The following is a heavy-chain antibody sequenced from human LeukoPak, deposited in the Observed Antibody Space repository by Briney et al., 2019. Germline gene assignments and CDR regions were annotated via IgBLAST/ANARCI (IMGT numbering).Heavy chain of an antibody. V-gene: IGHV1-69*04. J-gene: IGHJ4*02. CDR3: ARDRVVVAHFDY. CDR2: IIPILGIA. Sequence: SVKVSCKASGGTFSSYAISWVRQAPGQGLEWMGRIIPILGIANYAQKFQGRVTITADKSTSTAYMELSSLRSEDTAVYYCARDRVVVAHFDYWGQGTLGTVSP. CDR1: GGTFSSYA. D-gene: IGHD2-15*01.